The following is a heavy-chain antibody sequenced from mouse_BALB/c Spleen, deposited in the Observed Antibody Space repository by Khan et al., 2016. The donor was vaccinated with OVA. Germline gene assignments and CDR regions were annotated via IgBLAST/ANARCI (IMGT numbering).Heavy chain of an antibody. D-gene: IGHD2-14*01. CDR3: TRVYDIFAS. CDR1: GYSFTLYY. CDR2: VNPNTDNI. V-gene: IGHV1-26*01. J-gene: IGHJ3*01. Sequence: EVQLQESGPDLVKPGASVKISCKASGYSFTLYYMSWVKQSHGKSLEWIGRVNPNTDNINYNQEFKGKAILTVDKSSNTAYMELRSLTSEDSAVYFCTRVYDIFASWGQGTMVTVSA.